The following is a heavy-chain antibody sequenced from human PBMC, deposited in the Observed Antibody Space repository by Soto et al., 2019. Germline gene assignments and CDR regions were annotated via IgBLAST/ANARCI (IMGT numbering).Heavy chain of an antibody. CDR3: ARAQDYGGNSWEYYYYYGMDV. D-gene: IGHD4-17*01. V-gene: IGHV1-18*01. CDR2: ISAYNGNT. J-gene: IGHJ6*02. Sequence: GASVKVSCKASGYTFTSYGISWVRQAPGQGLEWMGWISAYNGNTNYAQKFQGRVTITADESTSTAYMELSSLRSEDTAVYYCARAQDYGGNSWEYYYYYGMDVWGQGTTVTVSS. CDR1: GYTFTSYG.